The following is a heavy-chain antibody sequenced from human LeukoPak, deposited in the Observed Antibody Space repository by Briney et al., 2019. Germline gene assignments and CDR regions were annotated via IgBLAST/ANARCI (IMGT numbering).Heavy chain of an antibody. CDR1: GFTFSSYI. Sequence: PGGSLRLSCAASGFTFSSYIVTWVRQAPGKGLEWVSAISGSGGSTYYADSVKGRFTISRDNSKNTLYLQMNSLRAEDTAVYYCAKARSDYDFWSGSRLGYFDYWGQGTLVTVSS. CDR3: AKARSDYDFWSGSRLGYFDY. J-gene: IGHJ4*02. CDR2: ISGSGGST. V-gene: IGHV3-23*01. D-gene: IGHD3-3*01.